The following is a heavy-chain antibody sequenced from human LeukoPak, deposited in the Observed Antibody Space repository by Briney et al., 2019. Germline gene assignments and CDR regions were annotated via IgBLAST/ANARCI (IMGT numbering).Heavy chain of an antibody. CDR3: ARSKEDGSGSHGRFDI. CDR2: IYYSGST. V-gene: IGHV4-59*02. CDR1: GGSVNNYY. Sequence: SETLSLTCIVSGGSVNNYYWSWIRQPPGKGLEWIGYIYYSGSTNYNPSLKSRVTISVDTSKNQFSLKLSSVTAADTAVYYCARSKEDGSGSHGRFDIWGQGTMVTVSS. J-gene: IGHJ3*02. D-gene: IGHD3-10*01.